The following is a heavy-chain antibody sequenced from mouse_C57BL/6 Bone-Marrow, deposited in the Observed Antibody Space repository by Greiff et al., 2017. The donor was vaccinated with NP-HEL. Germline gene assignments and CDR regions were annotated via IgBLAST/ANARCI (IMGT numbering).Heavy chain of an antibody. CDR3: ARQRGRYFDV. CDR2: ISNGGGST. J-gene: IGHJ1*03. CDR1: GFTFSDYY. V-gene: IGHV5-12*01. Sequence: EVKVVESGGGLVQPGGSLKLSCAASGFTFSDYYMYWVRQTPEKRLEWVAYISNGGGSTYYPDTVKGRFTISRDNAKNTLYLQMSRLKSEDTAMYYCARQRGRYFDVWGTGTTVTVSS. D-gene: IGHD3-3*01.